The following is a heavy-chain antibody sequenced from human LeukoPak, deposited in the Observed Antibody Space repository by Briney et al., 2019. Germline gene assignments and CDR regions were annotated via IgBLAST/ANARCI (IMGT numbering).Heavy chain of an antibody. CDR2: IYTGGSA. CDR3: VSGTIFGVTITDC. V-gene: IGHV3-53*01. D-gene: IGHD3-3*01. J-gene: IGHJ4*02. Sequence: GGSLRLSCAASGFTVSTIHVSWVRQAPGKGLEWVSIIYTGGSAQYAESVRGRFTIPRDSSRNTVYLQMNSLRAEDTAVYYCVSGTIFGVTITDCWGQGTLVTVSS. CDR1: GFTVSTIH.